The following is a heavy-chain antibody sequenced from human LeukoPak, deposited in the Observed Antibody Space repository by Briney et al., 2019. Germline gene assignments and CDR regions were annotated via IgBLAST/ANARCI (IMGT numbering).Heavy chain of an antibody. CDR2: IWYDGSNK. Sequence: GRSLRLSCAASGFTFSSYAMHWVRQAPGKGLEWVAVIWYDGSNKYYADSVKGRFTISRDNSKNTLYLQMNSLRAEDTAVYYCAKTMVPMGDYYYYYMDVWGKGTTVTVSS. V-gene: IGHV3-33*06. CDR1: GFTFSSYA. D-gene: IGHD3-10*01. CDR3: AKTMVPMGDYYYYYMDV. J-gene: IGHJ6*03.